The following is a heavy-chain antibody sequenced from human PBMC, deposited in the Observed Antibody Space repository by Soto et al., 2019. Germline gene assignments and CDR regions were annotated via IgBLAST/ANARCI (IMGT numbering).Heavy chain of an antibody. CDR3: AKLGPVEVVAPAAIVDNYYGLDV. CDR1: GFTFNYYG. J-gene: IGHJ6*02. V-gene: IGHV3-30*18. Sequence: GGSLRLSCAASGFTFNYYGMHWVRQAPGKGLEWVTSISYDGDTKYYADSVKGRFTISRDNSKNMLFLQVNSLRTEDTALYYCAKLGPVEVVAPAAIVDNYYGLDVWGQGTTVTVSS. CDR2: ISYDGDTK. D-gene: IGHD2-2*01.